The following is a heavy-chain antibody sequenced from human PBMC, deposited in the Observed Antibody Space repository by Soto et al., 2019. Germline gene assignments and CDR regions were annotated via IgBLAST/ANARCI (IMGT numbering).Heavy chain of an antibody. Sequence: QVQLQQWGAGLLKPSETLSLTCAVYGGSFSGYYWSWIRQPPGKGLEWIGEINHSGSTNYNPSLKSRVTISVDTSKNQFSLKLSSVTAADTAVYYCARGYYDILTGYYIGAFDIWGQGTMVTVSS. CDR3: ARGYYDILTGYYIGAFDI. V-gene: IGHV4-34*01. D-gene: IGHD3-9*01. CDR1: GGSFSGYY. J-gene: IGHJ3*02. CDR2: INHSGST.